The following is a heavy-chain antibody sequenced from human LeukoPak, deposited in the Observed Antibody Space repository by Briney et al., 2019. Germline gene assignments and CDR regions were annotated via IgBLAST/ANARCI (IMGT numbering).Heavy chain of an antibody. J-gene: IGHJ4*02. V-gene: IGHV4-39*07. D-gene: IGHD3-10*01. CDR1: GGSISSSSYY. CDR3: ARDDYGLAAYYFDS. Sequence: SETLSLTCTVSGGSISSSSYYWGWIRQPPGKGLEWIGSIHYSGSAFYNPSLKSRVTISVDTSKNQFSLKLSSVTAADTAVYFCARDDYGLAAYYFDSWGQGTLVTVSS. CDR2: IHYSGSA.